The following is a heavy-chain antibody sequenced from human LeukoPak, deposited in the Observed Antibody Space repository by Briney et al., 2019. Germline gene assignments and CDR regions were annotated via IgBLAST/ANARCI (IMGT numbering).Heavy chain of an antibody. J-gene: IGHJ4*02. CDR2: IYYSGST. Sequence: SETLSLTCTVSGGSISSYYWSWIRQPPGKGLEWIGYIYYSGSTNYNPSLKSRVTISVDTSKNQVSLKLSSVTAADTAVYYCPSHHRGHSYGLDYRRQRTLPTVPS. CDR1: GGSISSYY. CDR3: PSHHRGHSYGLDY. V-gene: IGHV4-59*08. D-gene: IGHD5-18*01.